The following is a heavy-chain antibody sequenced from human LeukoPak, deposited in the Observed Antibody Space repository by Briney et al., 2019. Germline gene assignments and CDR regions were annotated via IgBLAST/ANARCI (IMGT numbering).Heavy chain of an antibody. CDR1: GFTFSPFT. CDR3: ARVGHYYYYYMDV. Sequence: PGGSLRLSCVASGFTFSPFTMNWVRQAPGKGLEWVSSNTGSSGHIYYANSVKGRFTISRDNAKNSLYLQMNSLTAEDTALYYCARVGHYYYYYMDVWGDGTTVTVSS. V-gene: IGHV3-21*01. CDR2: NTGSSGHI. J-gene: IGHJ6*03.